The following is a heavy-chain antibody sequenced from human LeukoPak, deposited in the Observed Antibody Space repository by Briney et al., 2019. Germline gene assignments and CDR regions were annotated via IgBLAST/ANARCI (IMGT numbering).Heavy chain of an antibody. CDR2: ISSSSSYI. CDR1: GFPFSSYS. D-gene: IGHD1-26*01. CDR3: ARDRSRSYEIDY. V-gene: IGHV3-21*01. J-gene: IGHJ4*02. Sequence: GGSLRLSCAASGFPFSSYSMNWVRQAPGKGLEWVSSISSSSSYIYYADSVKGRFTISRDNAKNSLYLQMNSLRAEDTAVYYCARDRSRSYEIDYWGQGTLVTVSS.